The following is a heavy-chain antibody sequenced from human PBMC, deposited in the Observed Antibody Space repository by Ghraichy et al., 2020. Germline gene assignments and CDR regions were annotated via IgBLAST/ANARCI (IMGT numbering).Heavy chain of an antibody. V-gene: IGHV1-18*04. CDR1: GYTFTSYG. Sequence: ASVKVSCKASGYTFTSYGISWVRQAPGQGLEWMGWISAYNGNTNYAQKLQGRVTMTTDTSTSTAYMELRSLRSDDTAVYYCARDGGDNIVVVPAAIWFDPWGQGTLVTVSS. D-gene: IGHD2-2*01. CDR3: ARDGGDNIVVVPAAIWFDP. CDR2: ISAYNGNT. J-gene: IGHJ5*02.